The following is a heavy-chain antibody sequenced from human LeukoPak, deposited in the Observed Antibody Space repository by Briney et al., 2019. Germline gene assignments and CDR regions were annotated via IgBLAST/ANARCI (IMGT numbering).Heavy chain of an antibody. CDR2: IYPGDSDT. CDR3: ARHRLGSYSRNHAFDI. D-gene: IGHD1-26*01. Sequence: GESLKISCKGSGYTFSSNWIGWVRQMHGKGMEWMGIIYPGDSDTRYSPSFQGQVTISADKSISTAYLQWSSLKASDTAMYYCARHRLGSYSRNHAFDIWGQGTMVTVSS. CDR1: GYTFSSNW. J-gene: IGHJ3*02. V-gene: IGHV5-51*01.